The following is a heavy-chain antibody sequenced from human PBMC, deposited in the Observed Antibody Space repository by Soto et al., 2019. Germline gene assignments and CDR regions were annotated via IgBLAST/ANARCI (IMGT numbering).Heavy chain of an antibody. CDR3: TRVLGDSSGWDFDY. CDR2: IRSKAYGGTT. Sequence: GGSLRLSCTASGFTFGDYAMSWVRQAPGKGLEWVGFIRSKAYGGTTEYAASVKGRFTISRDDSKSIAYLQMNSLKTEDTAVYYCTRVLGDSSGWDFDYWCQGTLVTVSS. CDR1: GFTFGDYA. J-gene: IGHJ4*02. V-gene: IGHV3-49*04. D-gene: IGHD6-19*01.